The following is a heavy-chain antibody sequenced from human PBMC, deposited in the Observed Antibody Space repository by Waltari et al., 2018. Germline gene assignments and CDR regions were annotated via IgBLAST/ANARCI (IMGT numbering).Heavy chain of an antibody. CDR1: GFTFSSYS. Sequence: EVQLVESGGGLVQPGGSLRLSCAASGFTFSSYSMNWVRQAPGKGLEWVSYISSSSSTRYYADSVKGRFTISRDNAKNSLYLQMNSLRAEDTAVYYCARESHFWSGYYDNWFDPWGQGTLVTVSS. CDR2: ISSSSSTR. J-gene: IGHJ5*02. CDR3: ARESHFWSGYYDNWFDP. V-gene: IGHV3-48*01. D-gene: IGHD3-3*02.